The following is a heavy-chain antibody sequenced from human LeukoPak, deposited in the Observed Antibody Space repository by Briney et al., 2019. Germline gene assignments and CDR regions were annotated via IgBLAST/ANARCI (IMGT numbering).Heavy chain of an antibody. CDR2: ISYDGSNK. D-gene: IGHD2-21*01. Sequence: GRSLRLSCAASGFTFSSYGMHWVRQAPGKGLEWVAVISYDGSNKYYADSVKGRFTISRDNSKNTLYLQMNSLRAEDTAVYYCAKGLFGDPDYFDYWGQGTLVTVSS. J-gene: IGHJ4*02. CDR1: GFTFSSYG. CDR3: AKGLFGDPDYFDY. V-gene: IGHV3-30*18.